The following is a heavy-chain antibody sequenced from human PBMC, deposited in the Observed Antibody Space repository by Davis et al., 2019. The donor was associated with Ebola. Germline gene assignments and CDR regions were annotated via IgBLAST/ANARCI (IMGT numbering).Heavy chain of an antibody. CDR2: ISSSSSYI. Sequence: GESLKISCAVSGFTFSSYGMHWVRQAPGKGLEWVSSISSSSSYIYYADSVKGRFTISRDNAKNSLYLQMNSLRAEDTAVYYCARDTIFGVVIILGAFDIWGQGTMVTVSS. V-gene: IGHV3-21*01. CDR3: ARDTIFGVVIILGAFDI. CDR1: GFTFSSYG. J-gene: IGHJ3*02. D-gene: IGHD3-3*01.